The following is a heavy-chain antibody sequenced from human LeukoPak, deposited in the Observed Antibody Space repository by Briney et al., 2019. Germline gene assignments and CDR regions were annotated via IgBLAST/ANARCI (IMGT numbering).Heavy chain of an antibody. D-gene: IGHD7-27*01. Sequence: SEPLCLTCTVTGGSISSDYWSWIRESPGKELEWIGYIYYSGTTSYNPSLKSRVTISLDTSKNQFSLKLSSVTAADTAVYYCARGANWGSPDYWGQGTLVTVSS. CDR3: ARGANWGSPDY. J-gene: IGHJ4*02. CDR1: GGSISSDY. CDR2: IYYSGTT. V-gene: IGHV4-59*01.